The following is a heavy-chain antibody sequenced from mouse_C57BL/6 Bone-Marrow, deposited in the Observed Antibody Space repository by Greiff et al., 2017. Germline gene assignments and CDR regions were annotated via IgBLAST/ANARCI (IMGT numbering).Heavy chain of an antibody. CDR3: ASFYYYGSSWYFDV. D-gene: IGHD1-1*01. Sequence: EVQGVESGGDLVKPGGSLKLSCAASGFTFSSYGMSWVRQTPDKRLEWVATISSGGSYTYYPDSVKGRFTISRDNAKNTLYLQMSSLKSEDTAMXYCASFYYYGSSWYFDVWGTGTTVTVSS. J-gene: IGHJ1*03. CDR1: GFTFSSYG. CDR2: ISSGGSYT. V-gene: IGHV5-6*01.